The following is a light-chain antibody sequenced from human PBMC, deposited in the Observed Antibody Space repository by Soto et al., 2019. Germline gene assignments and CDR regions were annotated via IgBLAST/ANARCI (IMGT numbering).Light chain of an antibody. CDR3: QHRMNWPLT. CDR2: DAS. V-gene: IGKV3-11*01. CDR1: QSVRSL. J-gene: IGKJ5*01. Sequence: EVVMTQSPATLSVSPGERVTLSCRASQSVRSLLGWYQQKPGRAPRLLIYDASNRATGIPARFSGSGSETDFTLTISSLEPEDFAVYYCQHRMNWPLTFGQGTRLEIK.